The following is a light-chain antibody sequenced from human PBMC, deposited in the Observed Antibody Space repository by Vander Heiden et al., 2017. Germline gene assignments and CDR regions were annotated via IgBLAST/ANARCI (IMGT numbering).Light chain of an antibody. V-gene: IGLV1-44*01. J-gene: IGLJ3*02. Sequence: QSLLTQPPSASGTPGQRVTISCSGSSSNIGSNTVHWYQQLPGTAPKLLIYGNNQRPSGVPDRFSGSKSGTSASLAISGPQSEDEADYYCAAWDDSLNVWVFGGGTKLTVL. CDR3: AAWDDSLNVWV. CDR2: GNN. CDR1: SSNIGSNT.